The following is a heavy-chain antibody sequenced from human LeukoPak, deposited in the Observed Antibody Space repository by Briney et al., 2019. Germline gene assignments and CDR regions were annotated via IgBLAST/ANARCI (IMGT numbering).Heavy chain of an antibody. V-gene: IGHV3-33*01. D-gene: IGHD4-17*01. Sequence: GGSLRLSCAASGFTFSSYGMHWVRQAPGKGLEWVAFIWYDGSNKYYADSVKGRFTISRDNSKNTLYLQMNSLRAEDTAVYYCTRENFDYGGYGWGQGTLVTVSS. J-gene: IGHJ4*02. CDR1: GFTFSSYG. CDR2: IWYDGSNK. CDR3: TRENFDYGGYG.